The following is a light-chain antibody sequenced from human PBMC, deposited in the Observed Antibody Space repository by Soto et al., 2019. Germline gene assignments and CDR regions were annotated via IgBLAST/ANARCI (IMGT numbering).Light chain of an antibody. CDR3: QQYGGAPFT. Sequence: EIVLTQSPATLSLSPGERATLSCRASQSVNKSLPWYQQKPGQAPRLLIYAASNRATGFPARFSGSGSGTDFTLSISRQEPEDFAMYYCQQYGGAPFTFGPGTRV. V-gene: IGKV3-11*01. CDR1: QSVNKS. J-gene: IGKJ3*01. CDR2: AAS.